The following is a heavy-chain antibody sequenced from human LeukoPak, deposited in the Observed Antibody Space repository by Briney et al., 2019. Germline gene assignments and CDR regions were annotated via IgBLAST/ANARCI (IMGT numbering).Heavy chain of an antibody. Sequence: GESLQISCQGSGYLFTSYWIGWVRRLPGKGLEWMGIIYAGDSDTSYSPSFQGQVTILADKSISTAYLQWSSLKASDTAMYYCARRVAAFDIWGQGAMVTVSS. CDR3: ARRVAAFDI. J-gene: IGHJ3*02. V-gene: IGHV5-51*01. CDR1: GYLFTSYW. CDR2: IYAGDSDT. D-gene: IGHD2-15*01.